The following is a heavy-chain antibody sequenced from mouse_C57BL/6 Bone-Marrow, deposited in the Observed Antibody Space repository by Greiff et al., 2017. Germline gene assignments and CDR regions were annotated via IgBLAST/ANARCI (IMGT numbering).Heavy chain of an antibody. CDR1: GYTFTSYW. D-gene: IGHD2-3*01. V-gene: IGHV1-55*01. CDR2: IYPGSGST. CDR3: ARLGGYYYYAMDY. Sequence: VQLQQPGAELVKPGASVKMSCKASGYTFTSYWITWVKQRPGQGLEWIGDIYPGSGSTNYNEKFKSKATLTVDTSSSTAYMQLSSLTSEDSAVYYCARLGGYYYYAMDYWGQGTSVTVSS. J-gene: IGHJ4*01.